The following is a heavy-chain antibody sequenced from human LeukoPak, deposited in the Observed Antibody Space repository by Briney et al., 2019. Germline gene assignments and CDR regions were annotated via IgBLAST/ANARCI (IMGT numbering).Heavy chain of an antibody. J-gene: IGHJ3*02. Sequence: GGSLRLSCAASGFTFSSYWMSWVRQAPGKGLEWVANIKPDGSEKHYVDSVKGRLTIARDNAKNSLFLQMNSLRAEDTAAYYCARGDYYGSGSYYHDAFDIWGQGTMVTVSS. CDR3: ARGDYYGSGSYYHDAFDI. V-gene: IGHV3-7*03. D-gene: IGHD3-10*01. CDR2: IKPDGSEK. CDR1: GFTFSSYW.